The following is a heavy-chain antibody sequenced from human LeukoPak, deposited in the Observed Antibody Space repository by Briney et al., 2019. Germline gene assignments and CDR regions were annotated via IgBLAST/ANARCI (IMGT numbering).Heavy chain of an antibody. J-gene: IGHJ4*02. D-gene: IGHD1-14*01. CDR1: GFTFSSYS. V-gene: IGHV3-21*01. Sequence: PGGSLRLSCAASGFTFSSYSMNWVRQAPGKGLEWVSSISSSSSYIYYADSVKGRFTISRDNAKNSLYLQMNSLRAEDTAVYYCARDRAYHYRPLIDYWGRGTLVTVSS. CDR3: ARDRAYHYRPLIDY. CDR2: ISSSSSYI.